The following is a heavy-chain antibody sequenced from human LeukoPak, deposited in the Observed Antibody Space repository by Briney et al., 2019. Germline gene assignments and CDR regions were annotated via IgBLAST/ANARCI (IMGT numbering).Heavy chain of an antibody. CDR1: GFSVGDYA. Sequence: GGSLRLSCRASGFSVGDYAMSWVRQAPGKGLEWVGFIRSKTYGGTADYAASVEGRFTISRDDSKNTLYLQMNSLKTEDTAVYYCTTEVRWEFFPFDYWGQGTLVTVSS. J-gene: IGHJ4*02. CDR3: TTEVRWEFFPFDY. D-gene: IGHD1-26*01. V-gene: IGHV3-49*04. CDR2: IRSKTYGGTA.